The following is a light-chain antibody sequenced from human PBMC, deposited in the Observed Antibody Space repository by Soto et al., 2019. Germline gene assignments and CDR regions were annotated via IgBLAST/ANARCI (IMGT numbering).Light chain of an antibody. Sequence: QSALAQPASVSGSPGQSITISCTGTRKDVGNYNLVSWYQQHPGKAPKLVIYEASKRPSGASNRFSASKSGNTASLTISGLQAEDEADYYCCSYAGSTTFYVFGTGTKVTV. J-gene: IGLJ1*01. V-gene: IGLV2-23*01. CDR3: CSYAGSTTFYV. CDR2: EAS. CDR1: RKDVGNYNL.